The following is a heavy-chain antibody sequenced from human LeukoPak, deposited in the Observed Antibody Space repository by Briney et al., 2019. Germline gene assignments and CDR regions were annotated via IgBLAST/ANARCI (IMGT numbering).Heavy chain of an antibody. Sequence: PGGSLRLSCAASGFTFSNYNMNWVRQAPGKGLEWVSSISSSSSYIYYADSVKGRFTISRDSAKNSLYLQMNSLRAEDTAVYYCAREAPAVAGTKDWFDPWGQGTLVTVSS. CDR1: GFTFSNYN. D-gene: IGHD6-19*01. V-gene: IGHV3-21*01. CDR3: AREAPAVAGTKDWFDP. CDR2: ISSSSSYI. J-gene: IGHJ5*02.